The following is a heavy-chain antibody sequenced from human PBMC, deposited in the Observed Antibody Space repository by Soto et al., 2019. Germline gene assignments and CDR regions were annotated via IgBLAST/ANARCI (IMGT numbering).Heavy chain of an antibody. D-gene: IGHD2-21*02. CDR3: LNGDYY. CDR1: GFSFNSHD. J-gene: IGHJ4*02. CDR2: INRDSSII. V-gene: IGHV3-48*01. Sequence: EEQVVESGGGLVQPGGSLRLSCAASGFSFNSHDMTWVRQPPGKGLEWVSSINRDSSIIYYADSVRGRFTISRDNAQNSLYLQMNSLSADHTAVYFCLNGDYYVGQGTLVTVSS.